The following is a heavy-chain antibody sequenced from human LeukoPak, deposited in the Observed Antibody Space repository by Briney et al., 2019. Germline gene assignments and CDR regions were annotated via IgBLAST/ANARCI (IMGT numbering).Heavy chain of an antibody. J-gene: IGHJ4*02. V-gene: IGHV3-9*01. CDR1: GFTFDDYA. CDR2: ISWNSGSI. Sequence: PGGSLRLSCAASGFTFDDYAMHWVRQAPGKGLEWVSGISWNSGSIGYAGSVKGRFTISRDNAKNSLYLQMNSLRAEDTALYYCAKDAYYDFWSGSVGHFDYWGQGTLVTVSS. D-gene: IGHD3-3*01. CDR3: AKDAYYDFWSGSVGHFDY.